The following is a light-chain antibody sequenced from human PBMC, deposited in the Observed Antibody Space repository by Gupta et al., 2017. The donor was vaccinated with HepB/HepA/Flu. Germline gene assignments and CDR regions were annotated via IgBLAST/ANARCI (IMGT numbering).Light chain of an antibody. V-gene: IGLV2-14*03. CDR2: DVN. J-gene: IGLJ2*01. CDR3: SSFSRTSTLVV. Sequence: GTSSDVGAYDAVSWYQQYPGKAPKLLIYDVNSRPSGVANRFSGSKSGNTASLTISGLQAEDETDYYCSSFSRTSTLVVFGGGTKLTVL. CDR1: SSDVGAYDA.